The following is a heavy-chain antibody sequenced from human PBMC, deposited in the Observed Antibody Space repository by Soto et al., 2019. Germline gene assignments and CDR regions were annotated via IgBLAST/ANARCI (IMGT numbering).Heavy chain of an antibody. CDR3: ARSLVGATTLGFDY. CDR2: IYYSGST. Sequence: SETLSLTCTVSGGSIISSSYYWGWIRQPPGKGLEWIGSIYYSGSTYYNPSLKSRVTISVDTSKNQFSLKLSSVTAADTAVYYCARSLVGATTLGFDYWGQGTLVSVSS. D-gene: IGHD1-26*01. J-gene: IGHJ4*02. CDR1: GGSIISSSYY. V-gene: IGHV4-39*01.